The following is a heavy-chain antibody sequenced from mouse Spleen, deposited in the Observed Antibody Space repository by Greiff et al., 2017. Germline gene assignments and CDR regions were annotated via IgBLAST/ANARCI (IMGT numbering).Heavy chain of an antibody. J-gene: IGHJ1*01. CDR1: GFTFSSYA. CDR3: ARQRDGYYVYFDV. D-gene: IGHD2-3*01. Sequence: EVKLVESGGGLVKPGGSLKLSCAASGFTFSSYAMSWVRQTPEKRLEWVATISSGGGNTYYPDSVKGRSTIARDNAKNTLYLQMSSLKSEDTAMYYCARQRDGYYVYFDVWGAGTTVTVSS. CDR2: ISSGGGNT. V-gene: IGHV5-9*04.